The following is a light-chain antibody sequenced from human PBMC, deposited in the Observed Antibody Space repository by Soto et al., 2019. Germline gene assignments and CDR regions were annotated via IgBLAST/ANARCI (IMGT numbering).Light chain of an antibody. CDR2: KAS. CDR1: QTISSW. J-gene: IGKJ1*01. V-gene: IGKV1-5*03. CDR3: QHYNSFPET. Sequence: DIHMTQSSSTLSGSVGDRVTITCRASQTISSWLAWYQQKPGKAPKLLIYKASTLKSGVPSRFSGSGSGTEFTLTISSLQPDDFATYYCQHYNSFPETFGQGTKVDIK.